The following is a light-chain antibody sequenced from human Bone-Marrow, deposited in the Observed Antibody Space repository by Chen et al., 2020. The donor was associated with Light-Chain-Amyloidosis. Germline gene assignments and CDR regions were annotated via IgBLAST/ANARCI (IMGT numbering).Light chain of an antibody. CDR2: EVT. V-gene: IGLV2-14*01. Sequence: QSALTQPPSVSGSPDRSITFSCTGPSSDVGGDNHVQWYQRHPDKAPKLMIYEVTNRPSWVPDRFSGSKSDNTASLTISGLQTEDEADYFCSSYTITNTLVFGSGTRVTVL. CDR3: SSYTITNTLV. J-gene: IGLJ1*01. CDR1: SSDVGGDNH.